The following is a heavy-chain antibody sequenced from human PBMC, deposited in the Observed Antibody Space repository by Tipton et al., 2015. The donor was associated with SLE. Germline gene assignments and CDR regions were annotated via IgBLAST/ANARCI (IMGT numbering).Heavy chain of an antibody. V-gene: IGHV4-34*01. J-gene: IGHJ5*02. Sequence: TLSLTCAVYRGSFSGYYWSWIRRPPGKGLEWIGETTHSGKINYNPSLKSRVTISADTSKNQFSLKLTSVTVADTAVYYCTRGGRGDGANPFDPWGQGTLVTISS. D-gene: IGHD4/OR15-4a*01. CDR1: RGSFSGYY. CDR3: TRGGRGDGANPFDP. CDR2: TTHSGKI.